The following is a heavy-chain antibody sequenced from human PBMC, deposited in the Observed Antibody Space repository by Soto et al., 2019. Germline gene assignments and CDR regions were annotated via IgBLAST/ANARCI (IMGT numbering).Heavy chain of an antibody. J-gene: IGHJ4*02. CDR3: ARGCQDFWSDQFGN. Sequence: SESLSLTCTASGGSISNYFCNWIRQPAGKGLEWIGRIDNSGSTNYNPSLKSRITMSAYTSRNQFSLTLTSVSAADTAVYSFARGCQDFWSDQFGNWGQGALVTVSS. CDR2: IDNSGST. V-gene: IGHV4-4*07. CDR1: GGSISNYF. D-gene: IGHD3-3*01.